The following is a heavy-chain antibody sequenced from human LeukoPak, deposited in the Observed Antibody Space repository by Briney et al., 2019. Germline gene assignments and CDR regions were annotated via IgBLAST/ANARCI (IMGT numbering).Heavy chain of an antibody. J-gene: IGHJ3*02. D-gene: IGHD1-14*01. Sequence: GGSLRLSCAASGFILSSYEMNWVRQAPGKGLEWDSYISGSGSDIFYADSVKGRFTISRDNVKNSLYLQMNALRAEDTAVYYCARDGGPITLHYALDTWGQGTVVTVSS. CDR3: ARDGGPITLHYALDT. V-gene: IGHV3-48*03. CDR1: GFILSSYE. CDR2: ISGSGSDI.